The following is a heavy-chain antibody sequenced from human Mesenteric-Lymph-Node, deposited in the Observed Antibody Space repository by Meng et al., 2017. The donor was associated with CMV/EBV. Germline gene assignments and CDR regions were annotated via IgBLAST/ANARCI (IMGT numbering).Heavy chain of an antibody. Sequence: FTNYPIHWVRQAPGQRPEWMGWINADNGNTKYSQKFQGRVTITRDTSASTAYMELSSLRSEDTAVYYCARPYYYGSGSYYMAGYFDLWGRGTLVTVSS. V-gene: IGHV1-3*01. J-gene: IGHJ2*01. CDR1: FTNYP. D-gene: IGHD3-10*01. CDR2: INADNGNT. CDR3: ARPYYYGSGSYYMAGYFDL.